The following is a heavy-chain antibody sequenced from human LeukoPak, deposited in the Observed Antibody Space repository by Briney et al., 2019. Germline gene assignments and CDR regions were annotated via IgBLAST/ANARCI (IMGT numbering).Heavy chain of an antibody. CDR2: ISTSGLDT. Sequence: GGSLRLSCAASGFTFNNYAMSWVRQSPGKGLEWVSGISTSGLDTPYADSVKGRFTTSRDNSKNTLYLQMNSLRVEDTAIYYCARKTSGPNPFDFWGQGTLVTVSS. CDR3: ARKTSGPNPFDF. V-gene: IGHV3-23*01. CDR1: GFTFNNYA. J-gene: IGHJ4*02. D-gene: IGHD2-8*01.